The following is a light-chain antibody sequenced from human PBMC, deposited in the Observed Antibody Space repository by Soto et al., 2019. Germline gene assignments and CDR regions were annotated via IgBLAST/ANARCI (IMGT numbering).Light chain of an antibody. CDR3: TSCTTSTPMI. Sequence: QSALTQPASVSGSPGQSITISCTGTSSDIGAYNFVSWYQQHPGKAPKLMLYDVNIRPSGVSNRFSGSKSGNTASLTISGLQAEDEADYYCTSCTTSTPMIFGGGTKVTVL. J-gene: IGLJ2*01. V-gene: IGLV2-14*03. CDR1: SSDIGAYNF. CDR2: DVN.